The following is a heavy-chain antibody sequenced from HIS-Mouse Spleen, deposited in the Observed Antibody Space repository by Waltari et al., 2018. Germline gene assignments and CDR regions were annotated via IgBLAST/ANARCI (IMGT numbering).Heavy chain of an antibody. CDR3: ARVGLGIAFDI. CDR2: GNPKSGGT. D-gene: IGHD7-27*01. V-gene: IGHV1-2*02. Sequence: QVQLVQSGAEVKKPGASVKVSCKASGYTFTGYYMHWVRQAPGQGLGWMGWGNPKSGGTNYDQKFKGRGTMTRETSISTAYMELSRLRSDDTAVYYCARVGLGIAFDIWGQGTMVTVSS. CDR1: GYTFTGYY. J-gene: IGHJ3*02.